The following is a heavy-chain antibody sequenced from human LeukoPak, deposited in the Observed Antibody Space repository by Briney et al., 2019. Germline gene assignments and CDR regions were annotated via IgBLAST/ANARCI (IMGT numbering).Heavy chain of an antibody. Sequence: PSQTLSLTCTVSGGSISSGGYYWSWIRQHPGKGLEWIGYIYYSGSTYYNTSLKSRVTISVDTSKNQFSLKLSSVTAADTAVYYCARAPRSGPYYYYMDVWGKGTTVTVSS. CDR3: ARAPRSGPYYYYMDV. V-gene: IGHV4-31*03. J-gene: IGHJ6*03. CDR1: GGSISSGGYY. CDR2: IYYSGST. D-gene: IGHD2-15*01.